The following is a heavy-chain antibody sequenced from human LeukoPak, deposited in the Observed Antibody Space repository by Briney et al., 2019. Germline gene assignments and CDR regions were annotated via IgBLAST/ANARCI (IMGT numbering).Heavy chain of an antibody. D-gene: IGHD3-22*01. CDR2: IRYDGSNK. Sequence: GGSLRLSCAASGFTFSSYGMHWVRQAPGKGLEWVAFIRYDGSNKYYADSVKGRFTISRDNSKNTLYLQMNSLRAEDTAVYYCAKGRGSGYYPDDYWGQGTLVTASS. V-gene: IGHV3-30*02. J-gene: IGHJ4*02. CDR1: GFTFSSYG. CDR3: AKGRGSGYYPDDY.